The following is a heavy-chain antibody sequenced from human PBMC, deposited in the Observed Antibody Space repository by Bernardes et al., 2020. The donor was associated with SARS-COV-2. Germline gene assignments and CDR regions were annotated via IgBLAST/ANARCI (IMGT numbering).Heavy chain of an antibody. CDR3: ARDGSVPFVKYYYYGMDV. CDR1: GGSISSSNW. D-gene: IGHD6-6*01. J-gene: IGHJ6*02. V-gene: IGHV4-4*02. Sequence: SETLSLTCAVSGGSISSSNWWRCVLQPPGKGLEWIGEIYHSGSTNYNPSLKSRVTISVDKSKNQFSLKLSSVTAADTAVYYCARDGSVPFVKYYYYGMDVWGQGTTVTVSS. CDR2: IYHSGST.